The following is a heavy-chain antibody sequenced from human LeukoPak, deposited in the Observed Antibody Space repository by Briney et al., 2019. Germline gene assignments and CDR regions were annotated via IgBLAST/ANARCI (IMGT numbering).Heavy chain of an antibody. CDR2: LTGYGGA. D-gene: IGHD6-13*01. V-gene: IGHV3-23*01. CDR1: GLSFTNYA. J-gene: IGHJ5*02. Sequence: PGGSLRLSCEASGLSFTNYAMMWVRQAPGKGLQWISTLTGYGGAYYADSGEGRFIISRDISKNTMFLQMYSLRAEDTAVYYYAKGAAAGKVDWFDPWGQGTLVTVSS. CDR3: AKGAAAGKVDWFDP.